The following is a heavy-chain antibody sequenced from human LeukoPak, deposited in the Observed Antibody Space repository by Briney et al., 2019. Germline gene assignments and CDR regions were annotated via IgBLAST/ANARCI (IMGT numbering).Heavy chain of an antibody. V-gene: IGHV3-53*01. J-gene: IGHJ4*02. CDR2: IYDSDST. Sequence: GGSLRLSCVASGFSVRTNYMNWVRQAPGKRPEWVAIIYDSDSTYYTDSVKGRFTISRDSSKNTVYLQMNSLRIEDTALYYCARSRAFDLWGQGTLVTVSS. CDR1: GFSVRTNY. CDR3: ARSRAFDL.